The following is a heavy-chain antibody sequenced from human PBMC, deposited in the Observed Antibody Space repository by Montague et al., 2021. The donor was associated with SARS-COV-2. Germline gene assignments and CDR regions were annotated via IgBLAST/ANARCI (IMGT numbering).Heavy chain of an antibody. V-gene: IGHV4-34*01. Sequence: SETLSLTCAVSRRSFGNYYWTWIRQSPGKGLEWIGEINQGGAPDYTPSLKSRVTISLDTSKKQISLKLNSVTVADTAVFFCARGRPVQGSFRHFDSISSGALDIWAQGSLVIVSS. CDR3: ARGRPVQGSFRHFDSISSGALDI. CDR2: INQGGAP. J-gene: IGHJ3*02. D-gene: IGHD3-9*01. CDR1: RRSFGNYY.